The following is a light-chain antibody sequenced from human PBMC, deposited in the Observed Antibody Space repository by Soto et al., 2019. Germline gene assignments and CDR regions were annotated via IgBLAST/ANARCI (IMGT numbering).Light chain of an antibody. Sequence: QSALTQPASVSGSPGQSITISCTGTSCDVGGYNYVSWYQQHPGKAPKLMIVDVSNRPSGVSNRFSGSKSGKTAYLTISELQAENEADYYCSSYTSSSTRVFGTGTKLTVL. J-gene: IGLJ1*01. CDR3: SSYTSSSTRV. CDR1: SCDVGGYNY. V-gene: IGLV2-14*01. CDR2: DVS.